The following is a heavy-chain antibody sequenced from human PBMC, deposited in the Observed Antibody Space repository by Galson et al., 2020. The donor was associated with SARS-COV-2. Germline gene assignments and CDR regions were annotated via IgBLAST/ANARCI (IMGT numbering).Heavy chain of an antibody. D-gene: IGHD3-9*01. J-gene: IGHJ5*02. V-gene: IGHV4-30-4*01. Sequence: ASETLSLTCTVSGGSISSGDYYWSWIRQPPGKGLEWIGYIYYSGSTYYNPSLKSRVTISVDTSKNQFSLKLSSVTAADTAVYYCARGEYDILTGPNWFDPWGQGTLVTVSS. CDR1: GGSISSGDYY. CDR3: ARGEYDILTGPNWFDP. CDR2: IYYSGST.